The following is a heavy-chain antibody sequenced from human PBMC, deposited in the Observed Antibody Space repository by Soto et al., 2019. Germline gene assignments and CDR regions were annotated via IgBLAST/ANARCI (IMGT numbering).Heavy chain of an antibody. V-gene: IGHV3-74*01. J-gene: IGHJ4*02. D-gene: IGHD4-17*01. Sequence: GGSLRLSCAASGFTFSSYWMHWVRQAPGKGLVWVSRINSDGSSTTYADSVKGRFTISRDNAKNTLYLQMNSLRDEDTAVYYCVRQSMYMVTTDYWGQGTLVTVSS. CDR2: INSDGSST. CDR3: VRQSMYMVTTDY. CDR1: GFTFSSYW.